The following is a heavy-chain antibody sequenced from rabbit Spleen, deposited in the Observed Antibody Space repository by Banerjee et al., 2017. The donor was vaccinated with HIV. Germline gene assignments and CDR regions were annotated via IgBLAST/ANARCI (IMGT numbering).Heavy chain of an antibody. Sequence: QSLEESGGDLVKPGASLTLTCTASGLDFSSSDWIYWVRQAPGKGLEWIGYIDPVFGFTNYANSVKGRFTISRDNAQNTVFLQMTSLPAADTATYFCARDTSSSFSSYGMDLWGQGTLVTVS. V-gene: IGHV1S40*01. CDR1: GLDFSSSDW. D-gene: IGHD1-1*01. J-gene: IGHJ6*01. CDR2: IDPVFGFT. CDR3: ARDTSSSFSSYGMDL.